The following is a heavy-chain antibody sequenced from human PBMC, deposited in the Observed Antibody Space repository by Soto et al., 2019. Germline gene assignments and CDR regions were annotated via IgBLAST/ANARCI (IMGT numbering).Heavy chain of an antibody. J-gene: IGHJ5*02. CDR1: GFTFSSYA. CDR3: ARERSRYDFLTGYYTAPFFSGDA. CDR2: ISYDGSNK. Sequence: GGSLRLSCAASGFTFSSYAMHWVRQAPGKGLEWVAFISYDGSNKYYADSVKGRFTISRDNSKNTVYLQMNSLRAEDTAVYYCARERSRYDFLTGYYTAPFFSGDAWGQGTLVTVSS. D-gene: IGHD3-9*01. V-gene: IGHV3-30-3*01.